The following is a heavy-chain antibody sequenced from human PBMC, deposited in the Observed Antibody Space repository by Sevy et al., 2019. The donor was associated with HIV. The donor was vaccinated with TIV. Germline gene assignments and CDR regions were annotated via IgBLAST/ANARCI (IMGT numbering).Heavy chain of an antibody. Sequence: GGSLRLSCAASAFTFSNAWMSWVRQAPGKGLEWVGRIKSKTDGGTTDYAAPVKGRFTISRDDSKNTLYLQMNSLKTEDTAVYYCTTENQQLVEHDAFDIWGQGTMVTVSS. J-gene: IGHJ3*02. D-gene: IGHD6-13*01. CDR1: AFTFSNAW. CDR3: TTENQQLVEHDAFDI. V-gene: IGHV3-15*01. CDR2: IKSKTDGGTT.